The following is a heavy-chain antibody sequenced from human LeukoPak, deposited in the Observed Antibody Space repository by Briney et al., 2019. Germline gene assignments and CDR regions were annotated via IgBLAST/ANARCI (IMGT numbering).Heavy chain of an antibody. CDR2: IYDSGST. J-gene: IGHJ3*02. D-gene: IGHD5-24*01. V-gene: IGHV4-30-4*01. CDR1: GGSISRGDYY. Sequence: SETLSLTCTVSGGSISRGDYYWSWIRQPPGKGLEWIGYIYDSGSTYYNPSLKSRVTISVDTSKNQFSLKVSSVTAADTAVYYCALQGARGAFDIWGQGTMVTVSS. CDR3: ALQGARGAFDI.